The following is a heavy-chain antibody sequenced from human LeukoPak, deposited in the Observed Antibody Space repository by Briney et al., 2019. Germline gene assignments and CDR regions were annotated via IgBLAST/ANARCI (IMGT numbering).Heavy chain of an antibody. CDR1: GYIFTGYY. D-gene: IGHD2-21*02. CDR3: ARGYCSGDCFTLFDY. J-gene: IGHJ4*02. Sequence: ASVKVSCKASGYIFTGYYMHWVRQAPGQALERMGWINPNSGGTNYAQKFQGRVTMTRDTSISTAYMELSSLRSDDTAVYYCARGYCSGDCFTLFDYWGQGTVVTVS. CDR2: INPNSGGT. V-gene: IGHV1-2*02.